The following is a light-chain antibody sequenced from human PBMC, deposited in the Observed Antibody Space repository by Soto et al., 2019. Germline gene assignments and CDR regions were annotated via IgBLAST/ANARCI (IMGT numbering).Light chain of an antibody. CDR1: QSIANY. CDR3: QQYEFLPLT. V-gene: IGKV1-33*01. Sequence: DVQMTQSSSSLSASVGDRVIITCQANQSIANYLNWFQHKRGRAPKLLISDASHLELGVPSRFSGSGSGTDFVLDIINLQPEDVATYFCQQYEFLPLTFGGGTKVDI. CDR2: DAS. J-gene: IGKJ4*01.